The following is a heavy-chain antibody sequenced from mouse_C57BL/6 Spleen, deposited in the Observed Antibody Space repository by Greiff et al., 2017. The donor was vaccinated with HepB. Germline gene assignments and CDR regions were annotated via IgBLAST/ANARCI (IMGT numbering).Heavy chain of an antibody. J-gene: IGHJ2*01. D-gene: IGHD3-3*01. V-gene: IGHV1-15*01. Sequence: VQLQQSGAELVRPGASVTLSCKASGYTFTDYEMHWVKQTPVHGLEWIGAMDPETGGTAYNQKFKGKAILTADKSSSTAYMELRSLTSEDSAVYYCTRGVGDFDYWGQGTTLTVSS. CDR1: GYTFTDYE. CDR2: MDPETGGT. CDR3: TRGVGDFDY.